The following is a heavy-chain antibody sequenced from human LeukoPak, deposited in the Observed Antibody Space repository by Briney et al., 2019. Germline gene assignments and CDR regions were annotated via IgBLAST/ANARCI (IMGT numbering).Heavy chain of an antibody. V-gene: IGHV4-34*01. J-gene: IGHJ5*02. D-gene: IGHD6-19*01. Sequence: SETLSLTCAVYGGSFSGYYWSWIRQPPGKGLEWIGEINHSGSTNYNPSLKRRVTISVDTSKNQFSLKLSSVTAADTAVYYCARGGQWRRWFDPWGQGTLVTVSS. CDR2: INHSGST. CDR1: GGSFSGYY. CDR3: ARGGQWRRWFDP.